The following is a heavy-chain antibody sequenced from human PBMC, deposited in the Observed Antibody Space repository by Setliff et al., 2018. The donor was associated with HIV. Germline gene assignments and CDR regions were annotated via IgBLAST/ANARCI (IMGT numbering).Heavy chain of an antibody. Sequence: SETLSLTCDVSGFSISSRCYWGWIRQSPGKGLEWIGNIYHTGSSYYNPSLNDRATISLDTSKNQFSLKLNSVTAADTAVYYCARDVLDSVISVYGFWGQGIPVTVSS. CDR3: ARDVLDSVISVYGF. J-gene: IGHJ4*02. CDR2: IYHTGSS. D-gene: IGHD3-10*01. CDR1: GFSISSRCY. V-gene: IGHV4-38-2*02.